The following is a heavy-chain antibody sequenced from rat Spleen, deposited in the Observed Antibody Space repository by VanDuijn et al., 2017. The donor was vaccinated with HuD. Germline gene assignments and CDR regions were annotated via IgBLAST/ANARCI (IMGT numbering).Heavy chain of an antibody. CDR1: GLALTSNS. Sequence: VQLKESGPGLVQPSQTLSLTCTVSGLALTSNSVSWIRQPPGKGLEWMGYIDYSGRTSYNPSLKSRISITRDTSKNQFFLQLNSVTTEDTATYYCTRGLSMSSTNYYYALFAYWGQGTLVTVSS. CDR2: IDYSGRT. V-gene: IGHV3-1*01. J-gene: IGHJ3*01. D-gene: IGHD1-6*01. CDR3: TRGLSMSSTNYYYALFAY.